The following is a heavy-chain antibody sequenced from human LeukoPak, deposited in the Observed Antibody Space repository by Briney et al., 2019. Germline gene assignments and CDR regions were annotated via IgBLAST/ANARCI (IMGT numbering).Heavy chain of an antibody. CDR1: GFTFSSYS. V-gene: IGHV3-21*01. D-gene: IGHD1-1*01. CDR3: ARGATGTTTEAFDI. Sequence: PGGSLRLSCAASGFTFSSYSMNWVRQAPGKGLEWVSSISSSSSYIYYADSVKGRFTISRDNAKNSLYLQMNSLRAEDTAVYYCARGATGTTTEAFDIWGQGTMVTVSS. CDR2: ISSSSSYI. J-gene: IGHJ3*02.